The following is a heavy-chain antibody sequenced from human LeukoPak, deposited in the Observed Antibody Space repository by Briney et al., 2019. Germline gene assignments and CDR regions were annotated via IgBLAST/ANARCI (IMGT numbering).Heavy chain of an antibody. CDR2: MNPKRGDT. D-gene: IGHD3-10*01. CDR1: GYCFTNYD. Sequence: ASVKVSCQASGYCFTNYDINWVRQATGQGLEGMGWMNPKRGDTGYSQKFQGGVFRIRNTSINTAYMQLSSLGSDDTAVYYCARDGRGSRSSWFDPWGQGTLVIVSS. V-gene: IGHV1-8*03. J-gene: IGHJ5*02. CDR3: ARDGRGSRSSWFDP.